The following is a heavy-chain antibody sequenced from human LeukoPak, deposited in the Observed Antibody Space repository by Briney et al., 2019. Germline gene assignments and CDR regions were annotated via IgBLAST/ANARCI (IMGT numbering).Heavy chain of an antibody. J-gene: IGHJ4*02. CDR2: IWFDGSNK. D-gene: IGHD3-22*01. CDR1: GFTFSSYA. V-gene: IGHV3-33*08. CDR3: ARDRYYYDSSGYYGPFDY. Sequence: GRSLRLSCAASGFTFSSYAMHWVRQAPGKGLEWVAVIWFDGSNKYYADSVKGRFTISRDNSKNTLYLQMNSLRAEDTAVYYCARDRYYYDSSGYYGPFDYWGQGTLVTVSS.